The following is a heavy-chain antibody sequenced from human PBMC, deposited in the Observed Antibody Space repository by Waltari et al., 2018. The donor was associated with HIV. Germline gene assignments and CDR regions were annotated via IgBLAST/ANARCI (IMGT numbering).Heavy chain of an antibody. CDR3: TKDPVTAVGNINWFDP. V-gene: IGHV3-23*01. D-gene: IGHD6-13*01. J-gene: IGHJ5*02. CDR2: ISGSGDNR. Sequence: EVQLLESGGGLVQPGGSLRLSCRASGLYFSIFAMNWVRQAPGKGLEWVSGISGSGDNRYYADSVKGRFTISRDNSKNKVFLQMKSLRPEDTAFYYCTKDPVTAVGNINWFDPWGQGTLVTVSS. CDR1: GLYFSIFA.